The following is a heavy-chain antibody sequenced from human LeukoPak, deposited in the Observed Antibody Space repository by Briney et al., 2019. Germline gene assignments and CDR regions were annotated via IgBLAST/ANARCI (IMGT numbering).Heavy chain of an antibody. J-gene: IGHJ4*02. CDR3: AKLVTIFGVVTDYYFDY. V-gene: IGHV1-18*01. Sequence: ASVKVSCKASGYTFTSYGISWVRQAPGQGLEWMGWISAYNGNTNYAQKLQGRVTMTTDTSTSTAYMELRRLRSDDTAVYYCAKLVTIFGVVTDYYFDYWGQGTLVTVSS. CDR2: ISAYNGNT. CDR1: GYTFTSYG. D-gene: IGHD3-3*01.